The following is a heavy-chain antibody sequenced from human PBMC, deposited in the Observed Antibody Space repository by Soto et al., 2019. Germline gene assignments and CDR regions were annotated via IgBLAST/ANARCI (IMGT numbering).Heavy chain of an antibody. CDR3: ARQISFTGFGDINWFDP. Sequence: SETLSLTCTVSGGSISSYYWSWIRQPPGKGLEWIGYIYYSGSTNYNPSLKSRVTISVDTSKNQFSLKLSSVTAADTAVYYRARQISFTGFGDINWFDPWGQGTLVTVSS. J-gene: IGHJ5*02. D-gene: IGHD3-10*01. CDR2: IYYSGST. CDR1: GGSISSYY. V-gene: IGHV4-59*01.